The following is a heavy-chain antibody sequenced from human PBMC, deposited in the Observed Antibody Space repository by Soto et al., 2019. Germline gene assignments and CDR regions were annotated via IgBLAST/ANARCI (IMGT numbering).Heavy chain of an antibody. D-gene: IGHD3-10*01. CDR1: GFTFSSYS. CDR2: ISYDGSNK. J-gene: IGHJ3*02. Sequence: GGSLRLSCAASGFTFSSYSMNWVRQAPGKGLEWVAVISYDGSNKYYADSVKGRFTISRDNSKNTLYLRMNSLRADDTAVYYCAKDRAPVNDAFDIWGQGTMVTVSS. CDR3: AKDRAPVNDAFDI. V-gene: IGHV3-30*18.